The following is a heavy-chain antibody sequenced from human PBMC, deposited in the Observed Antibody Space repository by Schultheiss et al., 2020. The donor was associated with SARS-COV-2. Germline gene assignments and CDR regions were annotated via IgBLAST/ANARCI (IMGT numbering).Heavy chain of an antibody. CDR3: ARGGRDSSGYSPRGSRPFDI. CDR1: GYTFNIYW. V-gene: IGHV5-51*01. D-gene: IGHD3-22*01. CDR2: IYPGDSDT. Sequence: GESLKISCQGSGYTFNIYWIGWVRQTPGKGLEWMGIIYPGDSDTRYSPSFQGQVTISADKSISTAYLQWSSLKTSDTAMYYCARGGRDSSGYSPRGSRPFDIWGQGTVVTVSS. J-gene: IGHJ3*02.